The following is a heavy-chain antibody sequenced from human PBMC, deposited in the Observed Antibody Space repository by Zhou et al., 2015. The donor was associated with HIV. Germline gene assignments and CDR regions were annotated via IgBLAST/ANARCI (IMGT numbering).Heavy chain of an antibody. CDR1: GYTFTSYY. CDR2: INPSGGST. V-gene: IGHV1-46*01. Sequence: QVQLVQSGAEVKKPGASVKVSCKASGYTFTSYYMHWVRQAPGQGLEWMGIINPSGGSTSYAQKFQGRVTMTRDTSTSTVYMELSSLRSEDTAVYYCARGRSSSSWYEFNYYYYGMDVWGQGTTVTVSS. J-gene: IGHJ6*02. D-gene: IGHD6-13*01. CDR3: ARGRSSSSWYEFNYYYYGMDV.